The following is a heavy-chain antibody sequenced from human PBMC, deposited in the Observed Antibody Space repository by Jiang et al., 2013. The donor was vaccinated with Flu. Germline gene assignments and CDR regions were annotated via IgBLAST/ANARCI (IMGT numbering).Heavy chain of an antibody. Sequence: FSSYSMNWVRQAPGKGLEWVSSISSSSSTIYYADSVKGRFTISRDNAKNSLYLQMNSLRDEDTAVYYCARAVGSGSYYDAFDIWGQGTMVTVSS. J-gene: IGHJ3*02. CDR1: FSSYS. CDR2: ISSSSSTI. V-gene: IGHV3-48*02. CDR3: ARAVGSGSYYDAFDI. D-gene: IGHD3-10*01.